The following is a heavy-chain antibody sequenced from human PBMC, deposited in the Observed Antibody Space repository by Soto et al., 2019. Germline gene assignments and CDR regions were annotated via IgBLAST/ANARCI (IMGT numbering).Heavy chain of an antibody. CDR2: INHTGST. Sequence: LSLTCAVYGAPFSGYYLTWIRQPPGKGLEWIGEINHTGSTKYNPSLKSRVTISLDTSKNQFSLSLRSVTAADTAVYYCARGREIFGAVTPFEYWGQGPQVTVSS. CDR3: ARGREIFGAVTPFEY. CDR1: GAPFSGYY. D-gene: IGHD3-3*01. J-gene: IGHJ4*02. V-gene: IGHV4-34*01.